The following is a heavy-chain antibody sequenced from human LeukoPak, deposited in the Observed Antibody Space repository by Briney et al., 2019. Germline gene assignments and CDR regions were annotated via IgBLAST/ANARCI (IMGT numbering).Heavy chain of an antibody. CDR3: ARQLGYCSSTSCYADKVDY. J-gene: IGHJ4*02. V-gene: IGHV4-39*01. D-gene: IGHD2-2*01. CDR1: GGSISSSSYY. Sequence: TSETLSLTCTVSGGSISSSSYYWGWIRQPPGQGLEWIGSIYYSGSTYSNPSLKSRVTISVDTSKNQFSLKLSSVTAADTAVYYCARQLGYCSSTSCYADKVDYWGQGTLVTVSS. CDR2: IYYSGST.